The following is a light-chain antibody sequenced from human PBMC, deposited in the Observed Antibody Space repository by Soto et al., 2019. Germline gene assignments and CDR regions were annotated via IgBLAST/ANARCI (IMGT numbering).Light chain of an antibody. CDR3: SSYTNSITHV. J-gene: IGLJ3*02. Sequence: QSALTQPASVSESPGQSITISCTGTSSDVGGYDYVSWYQQHPGKAPKLMIYGVSNRPSGVSNRFSCSKSGNTASLTISGLQAEDEADYYCSSYTNSITHVFGGGTKLTVL. CDR2: GVS. V-gene: IGLV2-14*03. CDR1: SSDVGGYDY.